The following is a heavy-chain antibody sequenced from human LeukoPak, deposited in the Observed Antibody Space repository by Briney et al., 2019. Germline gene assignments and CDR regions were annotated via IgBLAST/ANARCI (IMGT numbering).Heavy chain of an antibody. CDR1: GGSFSGYY. V-gene: IGHV4-34*01. J-gene: IGHJ4*02. D-gene: IGHD7-27*01. CDR3: ARGWGPDYFDY. Sequence: SETLSLTXAVCGGSFSGYYWSWISQPPGKGLEWIGEINHSGSTNYNPSLKSRVTISVDTSKNQFSLKLSSVTAADTAVYYCARGWGPDYFDYWGQGTLVTVSS. CDR2: INHSGST.